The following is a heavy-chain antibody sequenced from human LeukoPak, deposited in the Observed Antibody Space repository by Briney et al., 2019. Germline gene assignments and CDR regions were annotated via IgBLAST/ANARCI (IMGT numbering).Heavy chain of an antibody. Sequence: SETLPLTCAVSGVSISSSYWSWIRQPPGKGLEWIGYIDYNGSTNYNPSLKSRVTISLDTSKNQFSLKLSSVTAADTAVYYCARGGGDFDYWGQGTLVTVSS. D-gene: IGHD3-16*01. CDR2: IDYNGST. J-gene: IGHJ4*02. CDR1: GVSISSSY. V-gene: IGHV4-59*01. CDR3: ARGGGDFDY.